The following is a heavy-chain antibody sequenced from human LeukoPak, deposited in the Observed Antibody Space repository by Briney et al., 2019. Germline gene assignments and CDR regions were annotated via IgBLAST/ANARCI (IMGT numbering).Heavy chain of an antibody. D-gene: IGHD2-15*01. CDR2: ISGSGGST. Sequence: GGSLRLSCAASGFTFSSYAMSWVRLAPGKGLEWVSAISGSGGSTYYADSVKGRFTISRDNSKNTLYLQMNSLRAEDTAVYYCAKALLNPNWLDPWGQGTLVTVSS. CDR3: AKALLNPNWLDP. V-gene: IGHV3-23*01. J-gene: IGHJ5*02. CDR1: GFTFSSYA.